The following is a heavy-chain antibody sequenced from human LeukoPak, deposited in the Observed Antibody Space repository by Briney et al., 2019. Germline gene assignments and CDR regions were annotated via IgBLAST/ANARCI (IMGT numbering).Heavy chain of an antibody. V-gene: IGHV1-69*04. CDR3: ASPRVLVRGACYFDY. Sequence: GASVKVSCKASGGTFSSYAISWVRQAPGQGLEWMGRIIPILGIANYAQKFQGRVTITADKSTSTAYMELSSLRSEDTAVYYCASPRVLVRGACYFDYWGQGTLVTVSS. CDR1: GGTFSSYA. J-gene: IGHJ4*02. CDR2: IIPILGIA. D-gene: IGHD3-10*01.